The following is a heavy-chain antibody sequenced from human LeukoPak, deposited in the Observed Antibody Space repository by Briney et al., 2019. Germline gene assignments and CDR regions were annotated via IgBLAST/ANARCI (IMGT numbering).Heavy chain of an antibody. J-gene: IGHJ4*02. Sequence: SETLSLTCTVSSGSISSSSFRWGWIRQPPGKGLEWIGSIYYAGSTYYSPSLESRVTISVDTSKNQFSLRLSSVTAADTAVYYCARHEGGDIVVVPAAIPRYYFDYWGQGTLVTVSS. CDR3: ARHEGGDIVVVPAAIPRYYFDY. CDR2: IYYAGST. D-gene: IGHD2-2*02. V-gene: IGHV4-39*01. CDR1: SGSISSSSFR.